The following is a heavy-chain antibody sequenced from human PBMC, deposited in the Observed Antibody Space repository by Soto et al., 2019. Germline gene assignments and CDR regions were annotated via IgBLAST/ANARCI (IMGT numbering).Heavy chain of an antibody. CDR3: ARTSGSSLYYFDY. D-gene: IGHD1-26*01. V-gene: IGHV5-51*01. Sequence: PGESLKISCKGSGYSFTSCWIGWVRQMPGKGLEWMGIIFPADSDTRYSPPFQGQVTISADKSISTAYLQWTSMKASDTAIYYCARTSGSSLYYFDYWGQGTLVTVSS. CDR2: IFPADSDT. CDR1: GYSFTSCW. J-gene: IGHJ4*02.